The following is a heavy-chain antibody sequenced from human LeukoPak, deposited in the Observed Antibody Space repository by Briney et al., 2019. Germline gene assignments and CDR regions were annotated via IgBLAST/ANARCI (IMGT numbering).Heavy chain of an antibody. CDR2: MNPNSGNT. Sequence: GASVKVFCKASGYTFTSYDINWVRQATGQGLEWMGWMNPNSGNTGYAQKFQGRVTMTRNTSISTAYMELSSLRSEDTAVYYCARADYYGSGSYYNLCDYWGQGTLVTVSS. V-gene: IGHV1-8*01. D-gene: IGHD3-10*01. CDR3: ARADYYGSGSYYNLCDY. J-gene: IGHJ4*02. CDR1: GYTFTSYD.